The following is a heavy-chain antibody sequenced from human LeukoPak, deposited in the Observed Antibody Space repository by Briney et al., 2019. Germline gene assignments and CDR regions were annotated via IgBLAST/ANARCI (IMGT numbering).Heavy chain of an antibody. V-gene: IGHV3-23*01. CDR3: AKKVAGVYAFDI. CDR2: ISSSGGNT. J-gene: IGHJ3*02. D-gene: IGHD3-16*01. CDR1: GFTFRSFA. Sequence: GGSLRLSCAASGFTFRSFAMSWVRQAPGKGLEWVSGISSSGGNTYYADSVQGRFTISRDNSKNTLYLQMNSLRAEDTAVYYCAKKVAGVYAFDIWAKGQWSPSLQ.